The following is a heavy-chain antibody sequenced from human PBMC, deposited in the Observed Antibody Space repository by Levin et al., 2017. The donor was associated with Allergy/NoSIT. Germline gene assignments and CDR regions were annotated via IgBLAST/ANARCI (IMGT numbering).Heavy chain of an antibody. J-gene: IGHJ6*02. Sequence: ASVKVSCKASGYTFTSYYMHWVRQAPGQGLEWMGIINPSGGSTSYAQKFQGRVTMTRDTSTSTVYMELSSLRSEDTTVYYCASLYCSSTSCPSAGYYYGMDVWGQGTTVTVSS. CDR1: GYTFTSYY. V-gene: IGHV1-46*01. D-gene: IGHD2-2*01. CDR3: ASLYCSSTSCPSAGYYYGMDV. CDR2: INPSGGST.